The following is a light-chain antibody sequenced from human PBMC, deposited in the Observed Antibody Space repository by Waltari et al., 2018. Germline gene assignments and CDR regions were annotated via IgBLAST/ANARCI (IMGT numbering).Light chain of an antibody. CDR3: SSYTSTNTLV. J-gene: IGLJ3*02. CDR2: DVS. CDR1: SNDVGGYTL. Sequence: QSALTQPASVSGSPGQPITISCPGTSNDVGGYTLVSWAQQHPGNAPNFMIYDVSNPPSGVSNRFSGAKSGNTASLTISGLQAEDEAYYYCSSYTSTNTLVFGGGTKLTVL. V-gene: IGLV2-14*03.